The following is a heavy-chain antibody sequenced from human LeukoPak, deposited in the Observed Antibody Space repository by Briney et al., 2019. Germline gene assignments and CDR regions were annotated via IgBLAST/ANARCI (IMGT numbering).Heavy chain of an antibody. D-gene: IGHD2-8*01. V-gene: IGHV3-23*01. CDR3: AKPSYCTNGVCYSSSWYYFDY. CDR2: ISGSGGST. J-gene: IGHJ4*02. Sequence: GGSLRLSCAASGFTFSSYAMSWVRQAPGKGLEWVSAISGSGGSTYYADSVKGRFTISRDNSKNTLYLQVNSLRAEDTAVYYCAKPSYCTNGVCYSSSWYYFDYWGQGTLVTVSS. CDR1: GFTFSSYA.